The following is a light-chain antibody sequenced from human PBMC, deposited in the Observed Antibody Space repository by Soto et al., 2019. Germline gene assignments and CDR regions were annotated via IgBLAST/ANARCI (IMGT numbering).Light chain of an antibody. CDR2: EVS. V-gene: IGLV2-23*02. CDR1: SIDVGSHNL. J-gene: IGLJ1*01. CDR3: CSYAGSRTFPYV. Sequence: QSVLTQPASVSGSPGQSITISCTGTSIDVGSHNLVSWYQHHPGKAPKLMIYEVSKRPSGVSNRSSGSKSGNTASLTISGLQAEDEADYYGCSYAGSRTFPYVFGTGTKVTVL.